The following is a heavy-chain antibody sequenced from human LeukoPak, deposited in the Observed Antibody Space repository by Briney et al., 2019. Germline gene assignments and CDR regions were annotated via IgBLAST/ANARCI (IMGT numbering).Heavy chain of an antibody. V-gene: IGHV4-34*01. CDR1: GGSFSGYY. D-gene: IGHD2-21*01. J-gene: IGHJ6*03. CDR2: INHSGST. Sequence: SETLSLTCAVYGGSFSGYYWSWIRQPPGKGLEWIGEINHSGSTNYNPSLKSRVTISVDTSKNQFSLKLSSVTAADTAVYYCARLCRKYHYYYYMDVWGKGTTVTVSS. CDR3: ARLCRKYHYYYYMDV.